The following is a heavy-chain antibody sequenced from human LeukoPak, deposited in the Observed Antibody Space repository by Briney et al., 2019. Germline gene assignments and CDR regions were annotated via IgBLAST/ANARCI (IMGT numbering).Heavy chain of an antibody. D-gene: IGHD6-19*01. CDR3: ASPSEDSSGWESFDY. J-gene: IGHJ4*02. Sequence: PSETLSLICTVSGGSISSYYWSWIRQPPGKGLEWIGYIYYSGSTNYNPSLKSRVTISVDTSKNQFSLKLSSVTAADTAVYYCASPSEDSSGWESFDYWGQGTLVTVSS. CDR1: GGSISSYY. V-gene: IGHV4-59*01. CDR2: IYYSGST.